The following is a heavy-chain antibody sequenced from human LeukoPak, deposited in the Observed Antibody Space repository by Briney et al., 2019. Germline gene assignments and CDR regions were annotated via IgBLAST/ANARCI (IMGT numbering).Heavy chain of an antibody. CDR1: GYTFTSYY. CDR2: INPSGGST. V-gene: IGHV1-46*01. J-gene: IGHJ6*02. D-gene: IGHD2-2*01. Sequence: ASVKVSCKASGYTFTSYYMHWVRQAPGQGLEWMGIINPSGGSTSYAQKFQGRVTMTRDTSTSTVYMELSSLRSEDTAVYYCARPNCSSTSCYTPMHYGMDVWGQGTMVTVSS. CDR3: ARPNCSSTSCYTPMHYGMDV.